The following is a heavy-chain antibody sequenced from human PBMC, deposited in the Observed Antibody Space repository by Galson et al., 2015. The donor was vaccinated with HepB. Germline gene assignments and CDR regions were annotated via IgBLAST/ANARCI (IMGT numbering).Heavy chain of an antibody. CDR3: ARGGSRHYDILTGYYIISGMDV. D-gene: IGHD3-9*01. CDR2: IKQDGSEK. Sequence: SLRLSCAASGFTFSSYWMSWVRQAPGKGLEWVANIKQDGSEKYYVDSVKGRFTISRDNAKNSLYLQMNSLRAEDAAVYYCARGGSRHYDILTGYYIISGMDVWGQGTTVTVSS. CDR1: GFTFSSYW. V-gene: IGHV3-7*01. J-gene: IGHJ6*02.